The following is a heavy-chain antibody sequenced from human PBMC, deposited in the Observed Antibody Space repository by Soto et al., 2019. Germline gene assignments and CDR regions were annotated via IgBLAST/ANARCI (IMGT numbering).Heavy chain of an antibody. Sequence: ASVKVSCKASGYTFTGYYIHWVRQAPGQGLEWMGWINPNSGGTNYAQKFQGRVTMTRDTSISTAYMELSRLRSDDTAVYYCAREDGVVTGYGMDVWGQGTTVTVSS. J-gene: IGHJ6*02. CDR3: AREDGVVTGYGMDV. CDR1: GYTFTGYY. D-gene: IGHD3-3*01. V-gene: IGHV1-2*02. CDR2: INPNSGGT.